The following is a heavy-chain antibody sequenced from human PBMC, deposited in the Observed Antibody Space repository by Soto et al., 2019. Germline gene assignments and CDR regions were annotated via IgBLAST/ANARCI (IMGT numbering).Heavy chain of an antibody. Sequence: GGSLRLSCAASGFTFDDYAMHWVRQAPGKGLEWVSGISWNSGSIGYADSVKGRFTISRDNAKNSLYLQMNSLRAEDTALYYCAKGSVGVPAAVDYFDYWGQGTLVTVSS. V-gene: IGHV3-9*01. CDR3: AKGSVGVPAAVDYFDY. D-gene: IGHD2-2*01. J-gene: IGHJ4*02. CDR2: ISWNSGSI. CDR1: GFTFDDYA.